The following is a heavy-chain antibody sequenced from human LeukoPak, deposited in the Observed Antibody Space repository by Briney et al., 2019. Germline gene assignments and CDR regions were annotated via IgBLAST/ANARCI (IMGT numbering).Heavy chain of an antibody. CDR1: GGSFSGYY. Sequence: PSETLSLTCGLYGGSFSGYYWSWIRQPPGKGLEWIGEINNSGSTNYNPSLKSRVTISVDTSKNQFSLKLSSVTAADTAVYYCVRDIAAAGGFDYWGQGTLVTVSS. J-gene: IGHJ4*02. V-gene: IGHV4-34*01. D-gene: IGHD6-13*01. CDR2: INNSGST. CDR3: VRDIAAAGGFDY.